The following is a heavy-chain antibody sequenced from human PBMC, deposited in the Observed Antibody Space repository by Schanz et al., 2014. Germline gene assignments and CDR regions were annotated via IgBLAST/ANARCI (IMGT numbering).Heavy chain of an antibody. Sequence: QVQLVHSGAEVKKPGSSVKVSCKASRSTFSSYTISWVRQATGQGLEWMGWMNPNSGNTGYAQKFQGRVTMTRNTSISTAYIELSSLRSEDTAVYYCARLSTGMAVAGRVIDSDYCYMDVWGEGTTVTVSS. CDR1: RSTFSSYT. V-gene: IGHV1-8*02. CDR3: ARLSTGMAVAGRVIDSDYCYMDV. J-gene: IGHJ6*03. CDR2: MNPNSGNT. D-gene: IGHD6-19*01.